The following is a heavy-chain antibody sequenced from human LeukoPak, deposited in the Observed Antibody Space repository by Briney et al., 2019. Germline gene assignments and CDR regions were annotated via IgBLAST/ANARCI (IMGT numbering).Heavy chain of an antibody. CDR2: IYYSGST. J-gene: IGHJ4*02. D-gene: IGHD6-13*01. Sequence: SHTLSLTCTVSGGSITTGGDYWSWLRQHPWKGPQWFVDIYYSGSTYYNPSLKSRVTISLDTSKNQFSLKLSSVTAADTATYYCARVPRIAAAGSGSRFDFWGQGTLVTVSS. CDR3: ARVPRIAAAGSGSRFDF. CDR1: GGSITTGGDY. V-gene: IGHV4-31*03.